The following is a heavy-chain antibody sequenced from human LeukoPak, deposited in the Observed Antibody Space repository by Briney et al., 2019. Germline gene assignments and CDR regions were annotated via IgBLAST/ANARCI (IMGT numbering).Heavy chain of an antibody. V-gene: IGHV3-64*01. CDR3: ARTQQWLATGGWYWFDT. CDR1: GFTFSNYP. CDR2: IHSNGIST. Sequence: GGSLRLSCAASGFTFSNYPIHWVHQAPGKGLEFVSSIHSNGISTYYGNSVKGRFTVSRDNSKNTVYLQMGSLREEDMAVYYCARTQQWLATGGWYWFDTWGQGTLVTVSS. J-gene: IGHJ5*02. D-gene: IGHD6-19*01.